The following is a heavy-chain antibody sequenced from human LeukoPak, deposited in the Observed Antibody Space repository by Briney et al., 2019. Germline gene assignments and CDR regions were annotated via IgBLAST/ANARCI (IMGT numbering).Heavy chain of an antibody. CDR3: ARRRLATDYFFDY. V-gene: IGHV4-39*01. D-gene: IGHD3-9*01. J-gene: IGHJ4*02. CDR2: IYYTGGN. Sequence: SETLSLTCIVSGGSITSGGSYWGWIRQPPTKGLEWIGTIYYTGGNYYNPSLKSRVTISVDTSKNQFFLKLSSVTAADTAVYYCARRRLATDYFFDYWGQGILATVSS. CDR1: GGSITSGGSY.